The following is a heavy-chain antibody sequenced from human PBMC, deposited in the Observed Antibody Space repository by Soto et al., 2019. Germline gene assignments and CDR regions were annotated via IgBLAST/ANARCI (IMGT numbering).Heavy chain of an antibody. CDR3: ARELNWNYGDAFDI. V-gene: IGHV3-21*01. D-gene: IGHD1-7*01. CDR2: ISSSSSYI. J-gene: IGHJ3*02. Sequence: VQLVESGGGLVKPGGSLRLSCAASGFTFSSYSMNWVRQAPGKGLEWVSSISSSSSYIYYADSVKGRFTISRDNAKNSLYLQMNSLRAEDTAVYYCARELNWNYGDAFDIWGQGTMVTVSS. CDR1: GFTFSSYS.